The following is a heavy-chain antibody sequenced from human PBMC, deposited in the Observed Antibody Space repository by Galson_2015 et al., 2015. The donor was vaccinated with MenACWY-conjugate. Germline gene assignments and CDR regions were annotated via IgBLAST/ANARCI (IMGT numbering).Heavy chain of an antibody. CDR2: MYYSGSA. Sequence: LSLTCTVSGGSINSYCWSWIRQPPGKGLEWIGYMYYSGSANYNPSLKSRVTISVDTSKNQFSLTMTSVTAADTAVYYCARGVNLASMAGYWGQGTLVTVSS. D-gene: IGHD3-3*02. CDR1: GGSINSYC. V-gene: IGHV4-59*01. J-gene: IGHJ4*02. CDR3: ARGVNLASMAGY.